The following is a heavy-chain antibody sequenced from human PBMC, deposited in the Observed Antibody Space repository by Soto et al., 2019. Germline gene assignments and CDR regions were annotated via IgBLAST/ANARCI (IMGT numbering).Heavy chain of an antibody. D-gene: IGHD2-15*01. Sequence: QVQLQQWGSGLLQPSETLSLTCAVYGGSFSGYYWSWIRQPPGKGLEWIGEINHSGSPNYNPSLTSHVTISVDTSKNQVYLKLSSVTAADTAVYYCASIRKGYCSGGSCYPTWFDPWGQGTLVTVSS. CDR3: ASIRKGYCSGGSCYPTWFDP. J-gene: IGHJ5*02. V-gene: IGHV4-34*01. CDR2: INHSGSP. CDR1: GGSFSGYY.